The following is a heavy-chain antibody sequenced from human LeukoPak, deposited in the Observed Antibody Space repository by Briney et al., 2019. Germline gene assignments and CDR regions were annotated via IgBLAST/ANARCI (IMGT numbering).Heavy chain of an antibody. D-gene: IGHD6-13*01. Sequence: SETLSLTCAVYGGSFSGYYWSWIRQPPGKGLEWIGEINHSGSTNYNPSLKSRVTISVDTSKTQFSLKLSSVTAADTAVYYCARGVGAAAIDYWGQGTLVTVSS. CDR3: ARGVGAAAIDY. CDR1: GGSFSGYY. CDR2: INHSGST. V-gene: IGHV4-34*01. J-gene: IGHJ4*02.